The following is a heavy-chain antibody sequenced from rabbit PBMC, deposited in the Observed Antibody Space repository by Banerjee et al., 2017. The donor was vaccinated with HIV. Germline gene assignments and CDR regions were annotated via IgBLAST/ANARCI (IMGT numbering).Heavy chain of an antibody. CDR2: IYASSGSA. D-gene: IGHD6-1*01. CDR3: AREGTGYGGYGYGNTHNL. J-gene: IGHJ4*01. V-gene: IGHV1S45*01. Sequence: QEQLEESGGDLVKPEGSLTLTCTASGFDFSRSYDMCWVRQAPGKGLEWIACIYASSGSAYYASWAKGRFTISKTSSTTVTLQMTSLTAADTATYFCAREGTGYGGYGYGNTHNLWGPGTLVTVS. CDR1: GFDFSRSYD.